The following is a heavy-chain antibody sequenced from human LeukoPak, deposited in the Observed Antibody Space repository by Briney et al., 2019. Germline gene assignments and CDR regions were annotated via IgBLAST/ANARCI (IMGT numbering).Heavy chain of an antibody. CDR2: IYHSGST. CDR3: ARHGSGDYFLD. J-gene: IGHJ4*02. Sequence: SETLSLTCTVSGGSISSSSYYWGWIRQPPGKGLEWIGSIYHSGSTYYNPSLKSRVTISVDTSKNQFSLKLSSVTAADTAVYYCARHGSGDYFLDWGQGTLVIVSS. CDR1: GGSISSSSYY. V-gene: IGHV4-39*01. D-gene: IGHD4-17*01.